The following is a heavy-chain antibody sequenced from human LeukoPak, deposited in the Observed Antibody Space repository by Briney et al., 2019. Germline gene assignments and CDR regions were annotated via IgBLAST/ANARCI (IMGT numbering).Heavy chain of an antibody. Sequence: SETLSLTCTVSGGSISSGGYYWSWIRQHPGKGLEWIGYTYYSGSTYYNPSLKSRVTISVDTSKNQFSLKLSSVTAADTAVYYCARANPRITIFGVVTSDMDVWGQGTTVTVSS. CDR1: GGSISSGGYY. D-gene: IGHD3-3*01. CDR3: ARANPRITIFGVVTSDMDV. J-gene: IGHJ6*02. V-gene: IGHV4-31*03. CDR2: TYYSGST.